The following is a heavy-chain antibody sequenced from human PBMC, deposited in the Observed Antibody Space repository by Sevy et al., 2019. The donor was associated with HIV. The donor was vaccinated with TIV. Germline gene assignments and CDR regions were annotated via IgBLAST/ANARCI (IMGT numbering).Heavy chain of an antibody. CDR3: ASQVAASTYYGSGLGYYFDY. V-gene: IGHV4-30-4*01. J-gene: IGHJ4*02. D-gene: IGHD3-3*01. CDR1: GGSISSGDYY. CDR2: IYYSGST. Sequence: SETLSLTCTVSGGSISSGDYYWSWIRQPPGKGLEWIGYIYYSGSTYYNPSLKSRVTISVDTSKNQFSLKLSSVTAADTAVYYCASQVAASTYYGSGLGYYFDYWGQGTLVTVSS.